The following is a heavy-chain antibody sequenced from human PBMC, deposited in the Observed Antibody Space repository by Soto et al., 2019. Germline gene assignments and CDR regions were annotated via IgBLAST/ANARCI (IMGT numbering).Heavy chain of an antibody. V-gene: IGHV3-23*01. CDR3: GKERRGSGWSVCNY. CDR2: ISGSGDSA. Sequence: VQLLESGGGLIQPGGSLRLSCAASGFTFRDYAMNWVRQAPGKGLEWVSDISGSGDSARHADSVKGRFPISRDNSRNTLYLPMNSLRVDDTAVYYCGKERRGSGWSVCNYWGQGTLVTVSS. J-gene: IGHJ4*02. D-gene: IGHD6-19*01. CDR1: GFTFRDYA.